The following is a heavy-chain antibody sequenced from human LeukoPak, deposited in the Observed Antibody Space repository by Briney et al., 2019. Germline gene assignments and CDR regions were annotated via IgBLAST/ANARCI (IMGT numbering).Heavy chain of an antibody. Sequence: SETLSLTCAVSGGSISSYYWSWIRQPAGKGLEWIGRIYTSGSTNYNLSLKSRVTMSVDTSKNQFSLKPSSVTAADTAVYYCVRVPGATANWYCDLWGRGTLVTVSS. CDR3: VRVPGATANWYCDL. D-gene: IGHD3-10*01. J-gene: IGHJ2*01. CDR1: GGSISSYY. CDR2: IYTSGST. V-gene: IGHV4-4*07.